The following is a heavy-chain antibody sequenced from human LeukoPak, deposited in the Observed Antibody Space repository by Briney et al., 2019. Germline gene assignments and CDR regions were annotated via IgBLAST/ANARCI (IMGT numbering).Heavy chain of an antibody. CDR3: AKDGGGGSSWYGWSVLDY. D-gene: IGHD6-13*01. J-gene: IGHJ4*02. Sequence: PGGSLRLSCAASGFTFSDAWMSWVRQAPGKGLEWVGRIKTKTDVGTIEYAAPVKGRFTISRDDSQNTLYLQMNSLRAEDTAVYYCAKDGGGGSSWYGWSVLDYWGQGTLVTVSS. CDR1: GFTFSDAW. CDR2: IKTKTDVGTI. V-gene: IGHV3-15*01.